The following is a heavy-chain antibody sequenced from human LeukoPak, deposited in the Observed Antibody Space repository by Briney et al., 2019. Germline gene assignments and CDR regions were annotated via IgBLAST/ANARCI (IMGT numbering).Heavy chain of an antibody. CDR1: GFTFSSYA. V-gene: IGHV3-30-3*01. CDR3: ARDPDSGIAAAGDY. CDR2: ISYDGSNK. Sequence: GGSLRLSCAASGFTFSSYAMHWVRQAPGKGLEWVAVISYDGSNKYYADSVKGRFTISRDNSKNTLYLQMNSLRAEDTAVYYCARDPDSGIAAAGDYWGQGTLVTVSS. D-gene: IGHD6-13*01. J-gene: IGHJ4*02.